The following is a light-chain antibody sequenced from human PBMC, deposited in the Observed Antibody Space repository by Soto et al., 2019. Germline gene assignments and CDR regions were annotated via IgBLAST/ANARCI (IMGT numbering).Light chain of an antibody. Sequence: EIVLTQSPATLSLSPGESAILSCRASQSIGSYLAWYRHKPGQPPKLLIYDASDRASGIPARFSGSGSGTDFTLTIRSLEPEDFAVYYCQQRANWPSFGPGTTVDIK. J-gene: IGKJ3*01. CDR1: QSIGSY. V-gene: IGKV3-11*01. CDR2: DAS. CDR3: QQRANWPS.